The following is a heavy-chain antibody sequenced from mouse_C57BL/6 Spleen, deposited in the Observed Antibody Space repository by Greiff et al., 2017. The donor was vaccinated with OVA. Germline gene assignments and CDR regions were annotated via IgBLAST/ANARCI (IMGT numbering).Heavy chain of an antibody. CDR2: IYYSGTI. Sequence: DVKLQESGPGLVKPSQTVFLTCTVTGISITTGNYRWSWIRQFPGNKLEWIGYIYYSGTITYHPSLTSRTTITRDTPKNQFFLEMNSLTAEDTATYDCARESDYYGSSVDYWGQGTTLTVSS. D-gene: IGHD1-1*01. CDR3: ARESDYYGSSVDY. CDR1: GISITTGNYR. V-gene: IGHV3-5*01. J-gene: IGHJ2*01.